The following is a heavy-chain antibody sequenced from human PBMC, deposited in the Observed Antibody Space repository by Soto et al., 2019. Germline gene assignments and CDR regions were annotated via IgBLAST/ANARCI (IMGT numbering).Heavy chain of an antibody. D-gene: IGHD3-10*01. CDR1: GFTFDDYA. V-gene: IGHV3-9*01. Sequence: GGSLRLSCAASGFTFDDYAMHWVRQAPGKGLEWVSGISWNSGSIGYADSVKGRFTISRDNAKNSLYLQMNSLRAEDTALYYCAKAYYYGSGSYYTQGAFDIWGQGTMVTVSS. J-gene: IGHJ3*02. CDR2: ISWNSGSI. CDR3: AKAYYYGSGSYYTQGAFDI.